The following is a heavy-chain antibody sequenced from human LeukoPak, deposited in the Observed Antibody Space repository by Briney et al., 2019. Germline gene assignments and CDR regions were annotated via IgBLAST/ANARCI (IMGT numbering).Heavy chain of an antibody. J-gene: IGHJ4*02. V-gene: IGHV4-59*01. CDR1: GGSISNYY. Sequence: PSETLSLTCTVSGGSISNYYWSWLRQPPGKGLEWIGYIYYSGSTNYNPSLKSRVTISVDTSKNQFFLKLNSVTAADTAVYYCARGPNRYSSGWYYFDNWGQGTLVTVSS. CDR2: IYYSGST. CDR3: ARGPNRYSSGWYYFDN. D-gene: IGHD6-19*01.